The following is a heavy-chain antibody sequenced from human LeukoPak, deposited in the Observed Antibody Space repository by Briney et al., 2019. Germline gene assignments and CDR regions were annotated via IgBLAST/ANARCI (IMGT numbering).Heavy chain of an antibody. CDR2: INWNGGST. CDR1: GFTFDDYG. CDR3: ARGEHYYDSSGYLRSYCMDV. J-gene: IGHJ6*03. D-gene: IGHD3-22*01. Sequence: GGSLRLSCAASGFTFDDYGMSWVRQAPGKGLEWVSGINWNGGSTGYADSVKGRFTISRDNAKNSLYLQMNSLRAEDTALYYCARGEHYYDSSGYLRSYCMDVWGKGTTVTVSS. V-gene: IGHV3-20*04.